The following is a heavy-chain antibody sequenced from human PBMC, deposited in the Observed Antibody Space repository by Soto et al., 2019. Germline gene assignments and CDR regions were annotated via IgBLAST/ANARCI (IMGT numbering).Heavy chain of an antibody. CDR2: INLNDGGT. CDR1: EYSFGDYY. CDR3: VRDAPSQQSIFDR. J-gene: IGHJ4*02. Sequence: ASVKVSCKASEYSFGDYYLHWLRQAPGQGLEWMGWINLNDGGTNYARKFQGRVTMTSDKSITTVYMELSSLRSDGTAVYYCVRDAPSQQSIFDRWGPGTLVTVSS. D-gene: IGHD6-13*01. V-gene: IGHV1-2*02.